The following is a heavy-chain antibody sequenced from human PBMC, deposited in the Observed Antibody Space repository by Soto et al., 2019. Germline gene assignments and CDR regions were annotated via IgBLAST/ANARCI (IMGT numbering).Heavy chain of an antibody. CDR1: GYTFTGYY. J-gene: IGHJ4*02. V-gene: IGHV1-2*02. CDR3: ARAHDSSGYYPKDLGY. D-gene: IGHD3-22*01. CDR2: INPNSGGT. Sequence: QVQLVQSGAEVKKPGASVKVSCKASGYTFTGYYMHWVRQAPGQGLEWMGWINPNSGGTNYAQKFQGRVTMTRDTSISTAYMELSRLRSDDTAVYYCARAHDSSGYYPKDLGYWGQGTLVTVSS.